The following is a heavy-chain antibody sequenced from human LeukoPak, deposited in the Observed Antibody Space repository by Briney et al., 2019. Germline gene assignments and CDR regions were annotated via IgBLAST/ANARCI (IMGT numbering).Heavy chain of an antibody. J-gene: IGHJ4*02. D-gene: IGHD3-22*01. CDR1: GVSFSSYY. Sequence: SETLSLTCTVSGVSFSSYYWTWIRQPPGKGLEGIGYIYYSGSTNKNPSLNSRVTMSIDTSKKQFSLKLSSVTAADTAVYYCARVNYDSSGYFDYWGQGTLVTVSS. CDR3: ARVNYDSSGYFDY. CDR2: IYYSGST. V-gene: IGHV4-59*01.